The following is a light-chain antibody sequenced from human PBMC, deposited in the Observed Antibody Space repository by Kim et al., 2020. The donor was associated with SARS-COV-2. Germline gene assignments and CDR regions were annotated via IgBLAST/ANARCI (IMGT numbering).Light chain of an antibody. V-gene: IGKV1-5*01. CDR3: QQYSSYSYT. CDR1: QSINSW. J-gene: IGKJ2*01. Sequence: DIQMTQSPSTLSASVGDRVTITCRASQSINSWLAWYQQKPGKAPKLLIYGASSLESGVPSRFSGSGSGTDFTLTISSLQPDDFATYYCQQYSSYSYTFGQGTKLEI. CDR2: GAS.